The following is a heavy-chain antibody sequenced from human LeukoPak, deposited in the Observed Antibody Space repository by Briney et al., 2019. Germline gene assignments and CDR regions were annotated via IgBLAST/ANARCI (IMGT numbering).Heavy chain of an antibody. CDR1: GFSVSGHW. J-gene: IGHJ4*02. CDR2: IKQDGSEK. CDR3: AREWQGGIAAAGTRIEGDY. Sequence: GGSLRLSCAVSGFSVSGHWMTWVRQAPGKGLEWVANIKQDGSEKNYVDSVKGRFTISRDNAENSLFLQMNSLRVEDTAVYYCAREWQGGIAAAGTRIEGDYWGQGTLVAVSS. D-gene: IGHD6-13*01. V-gene: IGHV3-7*01.